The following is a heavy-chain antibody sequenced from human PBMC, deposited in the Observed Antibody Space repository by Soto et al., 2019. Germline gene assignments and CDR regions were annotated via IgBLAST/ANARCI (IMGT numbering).Heavy chain of an antibody. CDR1: GYTFTRYT. CDR3: ARGIATGQLDP. J-gene: IGHJ5*02. D-gene: IGHD2-15*01. V-gene: IGHV1-3*01. CDR2: INPDNGNT. Sequence: ASVKVSCKASGYTFTRYTMNWVRQAPGQRLEWMGWINPDNGNTKSSQKFQGRVIITRDTSASTAYMDLSSLRSEDTAVYYCARGIATGQLDPWGQGTLVTVSS.